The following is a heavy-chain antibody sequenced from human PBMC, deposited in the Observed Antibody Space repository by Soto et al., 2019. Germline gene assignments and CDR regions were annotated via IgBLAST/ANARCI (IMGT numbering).Heavy chain of an antibody. J-gene: IGHJ4*02. Sequence: QVQLQESGPGLVKPSQTLSLTCTVSGGSITSSGYYWSWIHQHPGEGLECIGFTSNSGSTSYNPSLKSRVFISVATSSNQSSLTLKSVTAAGTAVYYCARGGGSTKVDYWGQGTLVTVSP. CDR3: ARGGGSTKVDY. D-gene: IGHD2-2*01. CDR1: GGSITSSGYY. V-gene: IGHV4-31*03. CDR2: TSNSGST.